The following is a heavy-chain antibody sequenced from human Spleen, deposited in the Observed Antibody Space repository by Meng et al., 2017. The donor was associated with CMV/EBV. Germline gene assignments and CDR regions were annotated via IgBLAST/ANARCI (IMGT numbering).Heavy chain of an antibody. CDR1: GFTFSTYW. J-gene: IGHJ4*02. CDR2: ISTSGSTM. D-gene: IGHD1-1*01. CDR3: ARNGQKTGTPSNY. V-gene: IGHV3-48*04. Sequence: GESLKISCAASGFTFSTYWMSWVRQAPGQGLEWVSYISTSGSTMYYADSVKGRFTVSRDNAKNSLYLQMNSLRAEDTAVYYCARNGQKTGTPSNYWGQGTLVTVSS.